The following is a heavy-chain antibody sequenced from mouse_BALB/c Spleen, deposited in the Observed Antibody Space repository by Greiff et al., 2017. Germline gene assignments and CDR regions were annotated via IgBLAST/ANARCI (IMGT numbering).Heavy chain of an antibody. D-gene: IGHD4-1*01. CDR3: ARSELTGSWFAY. Sequence: QVQLQQPGAELVKPGASVKLSCKASGYTFTSYWMHWVKQRPGQGLEWIGEINPSNGRTNYNEKFKSKATLTVDKSSSTAYVQLSSLTSEDSAVYYCARSELTGSWFAYWGQGTLVTVSA. CDR1: GYTFTSYW. V-gene: IGHV1S81*02. J-gene: IGHJ3*01. CDR2: INPSNGRT.